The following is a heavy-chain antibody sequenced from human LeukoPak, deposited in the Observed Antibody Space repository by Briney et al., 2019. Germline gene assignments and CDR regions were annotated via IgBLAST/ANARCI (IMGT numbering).Heavy chain of an antibody. V-gene: IGHV4-59*12. Sequence: PSETLSLTCTVSVGSISGYYWSWIRQAPGKGLESLSYIYFTGSTTYNPSLKSRVTVSLDTSKSQFSLSLTSVTAADTAVYYCARELGWGSGGSWYFDIWGRGTLVTVSS. D-gene: IGHD7-27*01. CDR1: VGSISGYY. J-gene: IGHJ2*01. CDR2: IYFTGST. CDR3: ARELGWGSGGSWYFDI.